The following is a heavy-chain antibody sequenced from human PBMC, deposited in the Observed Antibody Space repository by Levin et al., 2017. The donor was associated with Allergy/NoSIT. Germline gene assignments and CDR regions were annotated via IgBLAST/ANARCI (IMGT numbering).Heavy chain of an antibody. CDR3: AVLLRYFDWSHFDY. CDR1: GDSITTTNW. CDR2: IYQTGTT. J-gene: IGHJ4*02. Sequence: GSLRLSCTVSGDSITTTNWWSWVRQAPGKGPEWIGEIYQTGTTNYNPSLKSRVFISMDKSKNQFSLKVHSVTAADTAVYYCAVLLRYFDWSHFDYWGPGALVTVSS. V-gene: IGHV4-4*02. D-gene: IGHD3-9*01.